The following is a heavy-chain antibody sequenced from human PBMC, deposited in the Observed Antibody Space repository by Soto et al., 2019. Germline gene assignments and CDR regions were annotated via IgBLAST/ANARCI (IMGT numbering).Heavy chain of an antibody. V-gene: IGHV3-30-3*01. CDR1: GFTFSSYA. Sequence: QVQLVESGGGVVQPGRSLRLSCAASGFTFSSYAMHWVRQAPGKGLEWVAVISYDGSNKYYADSVKGRFTISRDNSKNTLYLQMNSLRAEDTAVYYCARSSGGLPSVSAFDIWGQGTMVTVSS. CDR2: ISYDGSNK. D-gene: IGHD2-21*02. J-gene: IGHJ3*02. CDR3: ARSSGGLPSVSAFDI.